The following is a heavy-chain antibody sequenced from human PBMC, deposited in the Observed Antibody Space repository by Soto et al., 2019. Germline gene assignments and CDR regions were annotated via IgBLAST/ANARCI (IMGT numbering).Heavy chain of an antibody. J-gene: IGHJ5*02. CDR3: ARDVDGIAALTWFDP. Sequence: ASVKVSCKASGYTFTSYGISWVRQAPGQGLEWMGWISAYNGNTNYAQKLQGRVTMTTDTSTSTAYMELRSLRSDDTAVYYCARDVDGIAALTWFDPWGQGTLVTVSS. D-gene: IGHD6-6*01. CDR2: ISAYNGNT. V-gene: IGHV1-18*01. CDR1: GYTFTSYG.